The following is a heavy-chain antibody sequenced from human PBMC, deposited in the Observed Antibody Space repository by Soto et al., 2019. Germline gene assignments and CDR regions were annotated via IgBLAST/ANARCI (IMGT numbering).Heavy chain of an antibody. CDR3: ATSQKGYNWNYFDH. D-gene: IGHD1-20*01. V-gene: IGHV4-39*01. Sequence: SETLSLTCAVSGASISGSYYYWAWLRQSPGKGPEWIGSVFYTGFTSYNPSLESRVSVSVNTSKSQFSLKLSAVTAADTAVYYCATSQKGYNWNYFDHWGQGALVTVSS. J-gene: IGHJ4*02. CDR1: GASISGSYYY. CDR2: VFYTGFT.